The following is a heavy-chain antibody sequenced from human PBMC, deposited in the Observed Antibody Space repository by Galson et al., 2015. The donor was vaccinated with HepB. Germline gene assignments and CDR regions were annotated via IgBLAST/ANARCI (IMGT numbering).Heavy chain of an antibody. CDR1: GFTFSDFY. D-gene: IGHD2-15*01. CDR3: ARGRYCRGGNCHRDF. Sequence: SLRLSCAASGFTFSDFYMTWIRQTPGKGPECISYITSSGGFTSYADSVKGRFIISRDNANQSLFLQMDSLTVDDTATYYCARGRYCRGGNCHRDFWGQGTLVIVS. CDR2: ITSSGGFT. J-gene: IGHJ4*02. V-gene: IGHV3-11*06.